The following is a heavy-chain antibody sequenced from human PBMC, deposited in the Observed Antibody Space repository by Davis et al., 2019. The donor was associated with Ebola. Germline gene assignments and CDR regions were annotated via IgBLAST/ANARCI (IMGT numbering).Heavy chain of an antibody. CDR1: GFTFSSYS. J-gene: IGHJ5*02. CDR2: ISSSSSYI. D-gene: IGHD3-22*01. V-gene: IGHV3-21*01. Sequence: GGSLRLSCAASGFTFSSYSMNWVRQAPGKGLEWVSSISSSSSYIYYADSVKGRFTISRDNAKNSLYLQMNSLRAEDTAVYYCARGLPAMIVVAHAGFDPWGQGTLVTVSS. CDR3: ARGLPAMIVVAHAGFDP.